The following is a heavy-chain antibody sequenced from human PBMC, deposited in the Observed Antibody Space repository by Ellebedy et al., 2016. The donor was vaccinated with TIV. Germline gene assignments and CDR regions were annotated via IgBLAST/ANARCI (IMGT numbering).Heavy chain of an antibody. CDR3: ARAEGIAVAGAG. J-gene: IGHJ4*02. CDR1: GGSTSSSSYN. D-gene: IGHD6-19*01. CDR2: IYYGGNT. V-gene: IGHV4-39*07. Sequence: SETLSLTXTVSGGSTSSSSYNWGWIRQPPGKGLEWFGNIYYGGNTYYNPSLKSRVTISVDTSRDQFSLKLSSVTAADTAVYYCARAEGIAVAGAGWGQGTLVTVSS.